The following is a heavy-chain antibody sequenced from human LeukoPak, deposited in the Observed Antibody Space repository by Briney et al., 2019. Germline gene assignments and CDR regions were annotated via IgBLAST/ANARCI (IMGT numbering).Heavy chain of an antibody. D-gene: IGHD3-22*01. CDR2: INWNGGST. CDR1: GFTFDDYG. V-gene: IGHV3-20*04. Sequence: PGGSLRLSCAASGFTFDDYGMSWVRQAPGKGLEWVSGINWNGGSTGCADSVKGRFTISRDNAKNSLYLQMNSLRAEDTALYYCASPGTYYYDSSGYLYWGQGTLVTVSS. J-gene: IGHJ4*02. CDR3: ASPGTYYYDSSGYLY.